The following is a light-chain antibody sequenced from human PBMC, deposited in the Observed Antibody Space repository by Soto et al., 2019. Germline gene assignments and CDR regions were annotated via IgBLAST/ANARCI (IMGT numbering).Light chain of an antibody. CDR1: QAIDSW. CDR3: QQTLSFPPT. CDR2: TGS. J-gene: IGKJ1*01. V-gene: IGKV1-12*01. Sequence: EIQMTQSPASVSASVVDRFTITFLASQAIDSWLAWYQQKPGEAPKLLIFTGSLLHSGVPPRFSGSGSGTDFTLTISSLQPEDFATYYCQQTLSFPPTFGQGTKVDIK.